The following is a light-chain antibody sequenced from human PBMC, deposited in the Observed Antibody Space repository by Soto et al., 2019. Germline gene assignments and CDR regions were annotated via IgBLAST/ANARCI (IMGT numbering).Light chain of an antibody. V-gene: IGKV4-1*01. CDR2: WAS. Sequence: DIVMTQSPDSPAVSLGERATINCKSSQSIFYSSNNKNYLAWFQQKPGQPPQLLIYWASTRESGVPDRFSGSGSETDFTLTISSLQAEDVAIYYCQQYYSSPTWTFGQGTKVDIK. CDR3: QQYYSSPTWT. CDR1: QSIFYSSNNKNY. J-gene: IGKJ1*01.